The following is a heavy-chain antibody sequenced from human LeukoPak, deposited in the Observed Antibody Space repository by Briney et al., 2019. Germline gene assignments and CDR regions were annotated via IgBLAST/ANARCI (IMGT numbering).Heavy chain of an antibody. V-gene: IGHV4-59*08. CDR2: IHYRGTT. D-gene: IGHD5-12*01. CDR3: GRMGGYSGYATH. CDR1: GGSISTYY. J-gene: IGHJ4*02. Sequence: SETLSLTCTVSGGSISTYYWSWIRQPPGKGLEWIGYIHYRGTTNYNPSLKNRVTISLDTSKNQFSLNLGSVTAADTAVYFCGRMGGYSGYATHWGQGTLVTVSS.